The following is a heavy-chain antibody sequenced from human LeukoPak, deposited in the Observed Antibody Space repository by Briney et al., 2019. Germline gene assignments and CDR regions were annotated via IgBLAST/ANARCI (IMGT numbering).Heavy chain of an antibody. CDR3: TRDVRSTSLYEVFDI. J-gene: IGHJ3*02. Sequence: GGSLRLSYAASGFTFSNYWMSWVRQAAGKGLEWMANIKQDGSEKYYVDSVKGLCTISRDNAKNSLYLQMNSLRGEDTALYFCTRDVRSTSLYEVFDIWGQGTMVIVSS. D-gene: IGHD2-2*01. CDR1: GFTFSNYW. CDR2: IKQDGSEK. V-gene: IGHV3-7*01.